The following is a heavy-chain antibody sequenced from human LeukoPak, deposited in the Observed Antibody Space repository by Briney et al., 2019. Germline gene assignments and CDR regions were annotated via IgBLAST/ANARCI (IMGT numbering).Heavy chain of an antibody. CDR3: AKTIFGVTHALDI. J-gene: IGHJ3*02. Sequence: PGGSLRLSCAASGFTFTSYSMSWVRQAPGKGLEWVSAVSDGGDNTYYAGSVKGRFTISRDNSKNTVHLQMNSLRADDTAVYYCAKTIFGVTHALDIWGQGTVVTVSS. CDR2: VSDGGDNT. D-gene: IGHD3-3*01. CDR1: GFTFTSYS. V-gene: IGHV3-23*01.